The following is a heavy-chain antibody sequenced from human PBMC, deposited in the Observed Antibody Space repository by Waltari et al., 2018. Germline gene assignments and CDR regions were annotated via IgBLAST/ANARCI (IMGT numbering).Heavy chain of an antibody. D-gene: IGHD6-19*01. J-gene: IGHJ4*02. Sequence: EVQLVESGGGLVKPGGSLRLSCAASGFNFSSYSMNWVRQAPGKGLEWVSSISSSSIYKYYADSVKGRFTISRDNAKNSLYLQMNSLRAEDTAVYYCARDPSGWYEGDYWGQGTLVTVSS. CDR1: GFNFSSYS. CDR3: ARDPSGWYEGDY. V-gene: IGHV3-21*01. CDR2: ISSSSIYK.